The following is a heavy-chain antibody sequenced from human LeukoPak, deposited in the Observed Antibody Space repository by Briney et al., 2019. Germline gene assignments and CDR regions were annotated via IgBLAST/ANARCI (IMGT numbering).Heavy chain of an antibody. Sequence: PSETLSLTCAVYGGSFSVYYWSWIRQPPAKGLEWIGEINHSGSTNYNPTLKSRVTISLDTSKNQFSLKLCSVTAADTAVYYCARVTQLGITDYWREGTLVSVYS. V-gene: IGHV4-34*01. CDR1: GGSFSVYY. D-gene: IGHD7-27*01. J-gene: IGHJ4*01. CDR3: ARVTQLGITDY. CDR2: INHSGST.